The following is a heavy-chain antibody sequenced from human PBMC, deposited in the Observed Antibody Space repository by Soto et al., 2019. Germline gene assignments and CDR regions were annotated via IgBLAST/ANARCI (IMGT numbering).Heavy chain of an antibody. CDR2: IYPGDSDT. CDR3: ARRAGSYPYNYGMDV. D-gene: IGHD3-10*01. CDR1: GYSFTSNW. V-gene: IGHV5-51*01. J-gene: IGHJ6*02. Sequence: PGESRKISCKGSGYSFTSNWIGWVRQMPGKGLERMGIIYPGDSDTRYSPSFQGQVTISGDKSISTAYLQWSSPKASDVAMSYRARRAGSYPYNYGMDVWGQGTTVTVSS.